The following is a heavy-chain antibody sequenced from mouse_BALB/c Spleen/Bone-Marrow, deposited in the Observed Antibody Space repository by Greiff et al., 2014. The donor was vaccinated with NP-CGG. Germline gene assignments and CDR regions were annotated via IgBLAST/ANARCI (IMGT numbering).Heavy chain of an antibody. CDR2: INPGSGGI. Sequence: VQLQQSGAELVRPGTSVTVSCKASGYAFTNYLIEWVKQRPRQGLEWIGVINPGSGGINYNEKFRVKATLTADKSSSIVYMQLSSLTSDDSAVYFCARELGRGFAYWGQGTLVTVSA. CDR3: ARELGRGFAY. D-gene: IGHD4-1*01. CDR1: GYAFTNYL. V-gene: IGHV1-54*01. J-gene: IGHJ3*01.